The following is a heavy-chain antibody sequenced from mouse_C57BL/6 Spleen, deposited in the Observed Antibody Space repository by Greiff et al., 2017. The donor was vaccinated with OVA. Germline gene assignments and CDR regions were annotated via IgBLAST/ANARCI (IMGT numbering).Heavy chain of an antibody. Sequence: EVQLQQSGPVLVKPGASVKMSCKASGYTFTDYYMNWVKQSHGKSLEWIGVINPYNGGTSYNQKFKGKATLTVDKSSSTAYKKLNSLTTDDSAVYYCAGITTVVDWYFDVWGTGTTVTVSS. D-gene: IGHD1-1*01. CDR2: INPYNGGT. CDR1: GYTFTDYY. J-gene: IGHJ1*03. CDR3: AGITTVVDWYFDV. V-gene: IGHV1-19*01.